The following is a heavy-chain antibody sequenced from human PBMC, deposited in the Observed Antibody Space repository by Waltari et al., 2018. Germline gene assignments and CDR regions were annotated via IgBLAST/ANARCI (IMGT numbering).Heavy chain of an antibody. J-gene: IGHJ6*03. D-gene: IGHD4-4*01. CDR2: IYYSGAT. CDR1: GVSITSRDYY. V-gene: IGHV4-30-4*08. CDR3: AREVRRDSYCVRNYYMDV. Sequence: QVQLQESGPGLVKPSQTLSLTCSVSGVSITSRDYYWSWTRQSPGKGLEWIGYIYYSGATNYNPSRKSRVSISADEAKNQFSLMLTSVTAADTAVYYCAREVRRDSYCVRNYYMDVWGKGTTVTVSS.